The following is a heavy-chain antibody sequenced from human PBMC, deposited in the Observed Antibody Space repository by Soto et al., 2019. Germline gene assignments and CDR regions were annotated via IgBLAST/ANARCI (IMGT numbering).Heavy chain of an antibody. V-gene: IGHV3-23*01. CDR2: ISGSGGST. D-gene: IGHD2-21*01. CDR1: GFTFSSYA. Sequence: GGSLRLSCAASGFTFSSYAMNWVRQGPGKGLEWVSAISGSGGSTYNADSVKGRFTISRDNSKNTLYLQMNSLRAEDTAVYFCAKDRSPLNSRYGMDVWGQGTTVTVSS. CDR3: AKDRSPLNSRYGMDV. J-gene: IGHJ6*02.